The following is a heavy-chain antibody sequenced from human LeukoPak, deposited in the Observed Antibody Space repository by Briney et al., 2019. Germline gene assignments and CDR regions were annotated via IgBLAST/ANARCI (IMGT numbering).Heavy chain of an antibody. Sequence: GGSLRLSCAASGFTVSSNYMSWVRQAPGKGLEWVSVIYSGGSTYYADSVKGRFTISRDNAKNSLYLQMNSLRAEDTAVYYCARYDRAIWKDAFDIWGQGTMVTVSS. CDR1: GFTVSSNY. V-gene: IGHV3-66*01. J-gene: IGHJ3*02. CDR2: IYSGGST. CDR3: ARYDRAIWKDAFDI. D-gene: IGHD3-10*02.